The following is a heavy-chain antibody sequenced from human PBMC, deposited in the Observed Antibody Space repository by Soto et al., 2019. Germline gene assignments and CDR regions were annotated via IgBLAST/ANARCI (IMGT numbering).Heavy chain of an antibody. CDR3: ARVVAAAPVYYGLDV. V-gene: IGHV1-18*01. Sequence: QVKLVQSGVEVKKPGASVKVSCKASGFSFSIYGITWVRQAPGQGLEWMGWINPYNGNTNYAQEFQDRVTMTTDTSTTTGYMELRSLRSDDTAMYYCARVVAAAPVYYGLDVWGQGTTVTVSS. D-gene: IGHD2-2*01. CDR1: GFSFSIYG. J-gene: IGHJ6*02. CDR2: INPYNGNT.